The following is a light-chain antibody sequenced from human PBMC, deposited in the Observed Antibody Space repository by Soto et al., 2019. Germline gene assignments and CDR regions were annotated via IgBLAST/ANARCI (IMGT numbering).Light chain of an antibody. CDR2: DAS. V-gene: IGKV1-5*01. J-gene: IGKJ1*01. Sequence: DIKMTQSPSTLSASVGDRVTITCRASQSITNRLAWYQQKPGKAPKVLIYDASKLEYGVPSRFSGSGFGTEFILTISSLQPDDFATYCCQHYGGMWTFGQGTKVDIK. CDR3: QHYGGMWT. CDR1: QSITNR.